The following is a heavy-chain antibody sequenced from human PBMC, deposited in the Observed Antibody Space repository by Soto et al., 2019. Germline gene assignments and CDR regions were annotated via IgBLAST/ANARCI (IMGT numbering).Heavy chain of an antibody. CDR2: ITNIDNTE. CDR3: VRRAADQSINF. D-gene: IGHD6-25*01. J-gene: IGHJ4*02. Sequence: GGSLRLSCAASGFTFSDHWMIWIRQAPGKGLEWISYITNIDNTEKYADSVRGRFAVSRDNAKKSLYLQMNSLRADDTAVYYCVRRAADQSINFWGQGTLVTVSS. V-gene: IGHV3-11*01. CDR1: GFTFSDHW.